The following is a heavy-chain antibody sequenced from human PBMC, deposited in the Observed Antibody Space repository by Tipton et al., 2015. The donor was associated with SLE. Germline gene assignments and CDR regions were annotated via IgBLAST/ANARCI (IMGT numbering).Heavy chain of an antibody. V-gene: IGHV3-20*04. J-gene: IGHJ4*02. Sequence: SLILSCAASGFTFDDYGMSWVRQAPGKGLEWVSGINWNGGSTGYADSVKGRFTISRDNAKNSLYLQMNSLRAEDTALYYCARGYCSSTSCYGYFDYWGQGTLVTVSS. CDR1: GFTFDDYG. CDR2: INWNGGST. CDR3: ARGYCSSTSCYGYFDY. D-gene: IGHD2-2*01.